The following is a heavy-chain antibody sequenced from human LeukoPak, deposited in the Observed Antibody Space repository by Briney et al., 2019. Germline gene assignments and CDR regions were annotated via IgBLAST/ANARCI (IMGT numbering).Heavy chain of an antibody. Sequence: GGSLRLSCAASGFSFSNYWMHWVRQAPGKGLVWVTRMNSDGSATYYADSVQGRFTISRDNAKNTLYLQMNSLRAEDTAMYFCTKGPNYFDSWGQGTLVTVSS. V-gene: IGHV3-74*01. CDR3: TKGPNYFDS. CDR2: MNSDGSAT. J-gene: IGHJ4*02. CDR1: GFSFSNYW.